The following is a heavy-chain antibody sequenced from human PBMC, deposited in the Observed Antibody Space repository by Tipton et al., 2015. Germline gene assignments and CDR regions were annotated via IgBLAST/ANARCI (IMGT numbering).Heavy chain of an antibody. CDR1: DGSISNFY. CDR3: ARGGLTHNWFDP. Sequence: TLSLTCTVSDGSISNFYWNWIRQPPGKGLEWIGYNYYIENTKYNPSLKSRVTISVDTSKNQVSLKLSSVTAADTAVYYCARGGLTHNWFDPWGQGTLVTVSS. J-gene: IGHJ5*02. CDR2: NYYIENT. D-gene: IGHD3-22*01. V-gene: IGHV4-59*01.